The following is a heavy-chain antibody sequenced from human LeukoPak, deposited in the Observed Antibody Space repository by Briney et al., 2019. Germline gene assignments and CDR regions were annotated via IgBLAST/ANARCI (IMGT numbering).Heavy chain of an antibody. CDR2: ISGDNGNT. V-gene: IGHV1-18*01. CDR3: ARDLIPYYYDTTGYRPLDC. D-gene: IGHD3-22*01. Sequence: GASVKVSCKASGYTFTSYGISWVRQAPGQGLEWMGWISGDNGNTNHAQKLQGRVTMTTDTSTTTAYMELRSLRSDDSAVYYCARDLIPYYYDTTGYRPLDCWGQGTQVTVSA. CDR1: GYTFTSYG. J-gene: IGHJ4*02.